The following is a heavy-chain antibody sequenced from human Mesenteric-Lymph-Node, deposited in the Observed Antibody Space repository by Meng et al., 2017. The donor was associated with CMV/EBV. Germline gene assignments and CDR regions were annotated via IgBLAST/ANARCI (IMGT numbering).Heavy chain of an antibody. CDR2: INHSGST. V-gene: IGHV4-34*01. J-gene: IGHJ6*02. D-gene: IGHD3-3*01. CDR3: ARGYYDFWSGYGDGMDV. Sequence: SETLSLTCAVYGGSFSGYYWSWIRQPPGKGLEWIGEINHSGSTNYNPSLKSRVTISVDTSKNQFSLKLSSVTAADTAVYYCARGYYDFWSGYGDGMDVWGQGTTVTVSS. CDR1: GGSFSGYY.